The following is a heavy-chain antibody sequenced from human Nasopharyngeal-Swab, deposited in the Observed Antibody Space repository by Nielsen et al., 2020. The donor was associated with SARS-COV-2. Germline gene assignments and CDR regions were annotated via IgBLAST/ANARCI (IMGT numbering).Heavy chain of an antibody. J-gene: IGHJ6*02. Sequence: GESLKLSCAVSGFTFSNYWMSWVRQAPGKGLEWVANIKQDGSETYYVDSVKGRFTISRDSAKNSLYLQMNSLRPDDTAVYYCARDWSTIFGVIIRGGMDVWGQGTTVTVSS. V-gene: IGHV3-7*01. CDR3: ARDWSTIFGVIIRGGMDV. D-gene: IGHD3-3*01. CDR1: GFTFSNYW. CDR2: IKQDGSET.